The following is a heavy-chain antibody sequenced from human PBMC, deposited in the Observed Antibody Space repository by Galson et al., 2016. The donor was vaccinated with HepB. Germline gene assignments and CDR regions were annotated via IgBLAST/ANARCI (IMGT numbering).Heavy chain of an antibody. J-gene: IGHJ4*02. D-gene: IGHD6-19*01. CDR1: GFTFSSYG. CDR2: ISYDGSNK. V-gene: IGHV3-30*03. Sequence: SLRLSCAASGFTFSSYGMHWVRQAPGKGLEWVAFISYDGSNKKYADSVKGRFTISRDNSKKTLYLQMNSLRAEDTAVYYCARHGEAVAGIAFDYWGQGTLVSVSS. CDR3: ARHGEAVAGIAFDY.